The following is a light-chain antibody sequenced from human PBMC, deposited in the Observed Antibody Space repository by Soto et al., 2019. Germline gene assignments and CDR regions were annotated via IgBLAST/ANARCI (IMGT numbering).Light chain of an antibody. CDR3: QQRSNWPIT. Sequence: EIVLTQSPATLSFSPGERATLSCRASQSVSSYLAWYQQKPGQAPRLLIYDASNRATGIPARFSGSGSGTDFTLTISSLEPEHFAVYYCQQRSNWPITVGQGTRLEIK. V-gene: IGKV3-11*01. CDR2: DAS. CDR1: QSVSSY. J-gene: IGKJ5*01.